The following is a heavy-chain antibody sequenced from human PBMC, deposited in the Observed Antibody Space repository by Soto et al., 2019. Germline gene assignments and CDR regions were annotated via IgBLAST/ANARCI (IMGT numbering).Heavy chain of an antibody. CDR1: GSSINSSGYY. D-gene: IGHD3-3*02. CDR2: MFYGVST. V-gene: IGHV4-39*01. Sequence: SETLSLTCTVSGSSINSSGYYWGWIRQPPGKGLEWIGSMFYGVSTYYNPSLKSRVTVSVDTSKNQFSLNLRSVTAADTAVYYCARLPSRHLVDYWGQGTLVTVSS. CDR3: ARLPSRHLVDY. J-gene: IGHJ4*02.